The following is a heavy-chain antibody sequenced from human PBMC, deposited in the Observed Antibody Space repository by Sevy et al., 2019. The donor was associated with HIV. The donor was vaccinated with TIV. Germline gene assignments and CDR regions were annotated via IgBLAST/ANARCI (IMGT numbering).Heavy chain of an antibody. CDR3: AKGVGYSSSWYNWFDP. V-gene: IGHV3-30*02. D-gene: IGHD6-13*01. CDR1: GFTFSSYG. J-gene: IGHJ5*02. CDR2: IRYDGSNK. Sequence: GGSLRLSCAASGFTFSSYGMHWVRQAPGKGLEWVAFIRYDGSNKYYADSVKGRFTISRDNSKNTLNLQMNSLRAEDTAVYYCAKGVGYSSSWYNWFDPWGQGTLVTVSS.